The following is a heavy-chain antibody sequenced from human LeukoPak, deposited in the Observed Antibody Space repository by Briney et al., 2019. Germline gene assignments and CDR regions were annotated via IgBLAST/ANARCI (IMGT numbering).Heavy chain of an antibody. CDR3: ARGSPYLVPAAIRYYYGMDV. J-gene: IGHJ6*02. D-gene: IGHD2-2*01. CDR2: INHSGST. Sequence: PSETLSLTCAVYGGSFSGYYWSWIRQPPGKGLEWIGEINHSGSTNYNPSLKSRVTISVDTSKNQFSLKLSPVTAADTAVYYCARGSPYLVPAAIRYYYGMDVWGQGTTVTVSS. V-gene: IGHV4-34*01. CDR1: GGSFSGYY.